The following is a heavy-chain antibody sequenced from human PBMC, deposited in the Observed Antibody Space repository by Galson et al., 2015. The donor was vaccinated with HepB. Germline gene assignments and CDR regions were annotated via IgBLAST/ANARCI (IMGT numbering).Heavy chain of an antibody. CDR3: ARAGGTGSYDYIWGSYRLFLDY. D-gene: IGHD3-16*02. J-gene: IGHJ4*02. Sequence: SVKVSCKASGYTFTNYGIFWVRQAPGHGLEWMGWISAHNGNTNYAQRLQGRVSVTTDTSTSTAYMELRSLRSDDTAVYYCARAGGTGSYDYIWGSYRLFLDYWGQGTPVTVSS. CDR2: ISAHNGNT. CDR1: GYTFTNYG. V-gene: IGHV1-18*04.